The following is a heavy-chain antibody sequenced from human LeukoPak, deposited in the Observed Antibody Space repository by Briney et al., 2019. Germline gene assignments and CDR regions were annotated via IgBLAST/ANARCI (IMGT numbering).Heavy chain of an antibody. V-gene: IGHV3-23*01. CDR3: AKTPYCTNGVSYTRWYFDL. J-gene: IGHJ2*01. D-gene: IGHD2-8*01. CDR1: GFTFSRYW. Sequence: GGSLRLSCAASGFTFSRYWMHWVRQAPGKGLEWVSAISDSGGRTYYADSVKGRFTISRDNSKNTLYLQMNSLRAEDTAVYYCAKTPYCTNGVSYTRWYFDLWGRGTLVTVSS. CDR2: ISDSGGRT.